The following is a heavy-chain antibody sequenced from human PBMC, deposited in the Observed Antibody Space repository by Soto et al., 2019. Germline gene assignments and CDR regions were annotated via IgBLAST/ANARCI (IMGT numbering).Heavy chain of an antibody. D-gene: IGHD1-7*01. V-gene: IGHV3-74*01. CDR1: GFTFSNYW. J-gene: IGHJ4*02. Sequence: EVQLVESGGGLVQPGGSQRFSCAASGFTFSNYWMHWVRQAPGKGLVWVSRINGDGSTTNYAASVKGRFTISRDNDKNTLYLQMNSLRAEDTAVDYCARGARNYYYFDYWGEGPMVTVSS. CDR3: ARGARNYYYFDY. CDR2: INGDGSTT.